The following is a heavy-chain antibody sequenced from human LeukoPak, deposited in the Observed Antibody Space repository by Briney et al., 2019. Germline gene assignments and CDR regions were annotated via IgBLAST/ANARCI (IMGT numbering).Heavy chain of an antibody. CDR3: ARGSYYYDSSGYYFDY. D-gene: IGHD3-22*01. J-gene: IGHJ4*02. V-gene: IGHV3-7*01. Sequence: GGSPRLSCAASGFTFSSYWMSWVRQAPGKGLEWVANIKQDGSEKYYVDSVKGRFTISRDNAKNSLYLQMNSLRAEDTAVYYCARGSYYYDSSGYYFDYWGQGTLVTVSS. CDR1: GFTFSSYW. CDR2: IKQDGSEK.